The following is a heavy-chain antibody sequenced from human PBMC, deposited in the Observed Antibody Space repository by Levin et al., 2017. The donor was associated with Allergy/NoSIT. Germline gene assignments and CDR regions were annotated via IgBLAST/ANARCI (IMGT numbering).Heavy chain of an antibody. CDR3: AKPYCSGGSCYPGAFDI. CDR2: ISGSGGST. J-gene: IGHJ3*02. V-gene: IGHV3-23*01. Sequence: LSLTCAASGFTFSSYAMSWVRQAPGKGLEWVSAISGSGGSTYYADSVKGRFTISRDNSKNTLYLQMNSLRAEDTAVYYCAKPYCSGGSCYPGAFDIWGQGTMVTVSS. CDR1: GFTFSSYA. D-gene: IGHD2-15*01.